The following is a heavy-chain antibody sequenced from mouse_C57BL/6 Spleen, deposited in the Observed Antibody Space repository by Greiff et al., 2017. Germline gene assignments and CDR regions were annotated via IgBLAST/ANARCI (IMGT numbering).Heavy chain of an antibody. CDR3: ARAGTEGPWFAY. D-gene: IGHD4-1*01. Sequence: VQLQQSGAELVKPGASVKISCKASGYAFSSYWMNWVKQRPGKGLEWIGQIYPGDGDTNYNGKFKGKATLTADKSSSTAYMQLSSLTSEDSAVYFCARAGTEGPWFAYWGQGTLVTVSA. J-gene: IGHJ3*01. CDR2: IYPGDGDT. CDR1: GYAFSSYW. V-gene: IGHV1-80*01.